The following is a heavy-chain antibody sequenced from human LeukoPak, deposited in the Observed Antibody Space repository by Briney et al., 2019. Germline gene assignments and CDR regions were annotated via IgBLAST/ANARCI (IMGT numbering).Heavy chain of an antibody. CDR3: ARDSGYDLRVLDYYGMDV. CDR2: TNPSGGST. J-gene: IGHJ6*02. Sequence: GASVKVSCKASGYTFTSYYMHWVRQAPGQGLEWMGITNPSGGSTSYAQKFQGRVTMTRDTSTSTVYMELSSLRSEDTAVYYCARDSGYDLRVLDYYGMDVWGQGTTVTVSS. CDR1: GYTFTSYY. V-gene: IGHV1-46*01. D-gene: IGHD5-12*01.